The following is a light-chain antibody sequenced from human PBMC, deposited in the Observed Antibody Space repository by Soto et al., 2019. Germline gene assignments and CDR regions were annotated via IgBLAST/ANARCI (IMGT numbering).Light chain of an antibody. CDR2: GAS. J-gene: IGKJ3*01. Sequence: DIQMTRSPSSLSASVGDRVTITCRASQGISNYLAWYQQKPGKVPKFLIYGASTLQSGVPSRFSGSGSGTEFTLTISSLQPEDVATYYCQKYGSAPFTFGPGTRVDVK. CDR1: QGISNY. CDR3: QKYGSAPFT. V-gene: IGKV1-27*01.